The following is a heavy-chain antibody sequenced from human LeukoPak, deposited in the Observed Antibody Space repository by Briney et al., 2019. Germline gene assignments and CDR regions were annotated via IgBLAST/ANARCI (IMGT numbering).Heavy chain of an antibody. CDR3: TTDRGITARPVFDS. CDR2: IKSKNDGGTA. V-gene: IGHV3-15*01. Sequence: PGGSLRLSCAASAFTFSDAYLSWVRQAPGKGLESVGRIKSKNDGGTADYAAPVKGRVNISRDDSKNTLYLQMNSLKTGDTAVYYCTTDRGITARPVFDSWGQGTLVTVSS. J-gene: IGHJ4*02. CDR1: AFTFSDAY. D-gene: IGHD6-6*01.